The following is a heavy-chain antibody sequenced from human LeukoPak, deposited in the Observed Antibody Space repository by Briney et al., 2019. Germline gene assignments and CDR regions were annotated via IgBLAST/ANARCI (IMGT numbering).Heavy chain of an antibody. CDR2: ISWNSGSI. Sequence: PGRSLRLSCAASGFTFDDYAMHWVRQAPGKGLEWVSGISWNSGSIGYADSVKGRFTISRDNAKNSLFLQMNSLRAEDTALYYCAKDSGFAYYGMDVWGQGTTVTVSS. CDR3: AKDSGFAYYGMDV. J-gene: IGHJ6*02. CDR1: GFTFDDYA. V-gene: IGHV3-9*01. D-gene: IGHD3-10*01.